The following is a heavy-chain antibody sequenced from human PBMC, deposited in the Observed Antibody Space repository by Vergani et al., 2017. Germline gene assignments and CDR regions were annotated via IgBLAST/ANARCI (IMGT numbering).Heavy chain of an antibody. V-gene: IGHV3-23*01. J-gene: IGHJ6*02. CDR1: GFTFSSYA. Sequence: EVQLLESGGGLVQPGGSLRLSCAASGFTFSSYAMSWVRQAPGKGLEWVSAISGSGGSTYYADSVKGRFTISRDNSKNTLYLQMNSLRAEDTAVYYCASPITMVRGVKYGMDVWGQGTTVTVSS. D-gene: IGHD3-10*01. CDR3: ASPITMVRGVKYGMDV. CDR2: ISGSGGST.